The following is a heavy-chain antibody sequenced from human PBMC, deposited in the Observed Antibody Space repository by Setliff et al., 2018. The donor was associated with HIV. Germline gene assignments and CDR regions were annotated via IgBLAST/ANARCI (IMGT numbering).Heavy chain of an antibody. CDR2: ISSSSSTI. CDR1: GGPVTSSSYF. V-gene: IGHV3-48*01. D-gene: IGHD3-16*01. J-gene: IGHJ4*02. Sequence: ETLSLTCTVSGGPVTSSSYFWGWVRQPPGKGLEWVSYISSSSSTIYYADSVKVRFTISRDNAKNSLYLQMNRLRAEDTAVYYCAKSMIRTIFTKGLFDSWGQGTLVTVSS. CDR3: AKSMIRTIFTKGLFDS.